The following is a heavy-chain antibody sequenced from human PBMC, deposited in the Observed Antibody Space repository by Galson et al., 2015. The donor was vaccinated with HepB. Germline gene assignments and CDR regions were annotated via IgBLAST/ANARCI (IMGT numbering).Heavy chain of an antibody. D-gene: IGHD2-21*02. CDR3: ARDIGPYCGGDCYSTLDY. J-gene: IGHJ4*02. V-gene: IGHV1-18*01. CDR1: GYTFTSYG. CDR2: ISAYNGNT. Sequence: SGAEVKKPGASVKVSCKASGYTFTSYGISWVRQAPGQGLEWMGWISAYNGNTNYAQKLQGRVTMTTDTSTSTAYMELRSLRSDDTAVYYCARDIGPYCGGDCYSTLDYWGQGTLVTVSS.